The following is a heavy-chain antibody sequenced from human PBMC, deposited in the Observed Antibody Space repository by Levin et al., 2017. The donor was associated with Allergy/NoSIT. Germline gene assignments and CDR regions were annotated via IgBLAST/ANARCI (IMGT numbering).Heavy chain of an antibody. Sequence: GGSLRLSCAASGFTLSDYWMHWVRQAPGKGLVWVSRINSDGTSTNYADSVKGRFTISRDNAKNTLYLQMSRLRAEDTAVYFCTRLPRGTMVLNYGLDVWGQGTAVTVSS. CDR2: INSDGTST. CDR1: GFTLSDYW. V-gene: IGHV3-74*01. CDR3: TRLPRGTMVLNYGLDV. J-gene: IGHJ6*02. D-gene: IGHD4/OR15-4a*01.